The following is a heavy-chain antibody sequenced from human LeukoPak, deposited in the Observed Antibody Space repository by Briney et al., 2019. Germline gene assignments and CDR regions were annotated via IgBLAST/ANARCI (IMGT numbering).Heavy chain of an antibody. CDR2: ISSSSSYM. CDR3: ARDRKDIVLMVYAYFDY. J-gene: IGHJ4*02. CDR1: GFTFSSYS. D-gene: IGHD2-8*01. Sequence: PGGSLRLSCAASGFTFSSYSMNWVRQAPGKGLEWVSSISSSSSYMYYADSVKGRFTISRDNAKNSLYLQMNSLRAEDTAVYYCARDRKDIVLMVYAYFDYWGQGTLVTVSS. V-gene: IGHV3-21*01.